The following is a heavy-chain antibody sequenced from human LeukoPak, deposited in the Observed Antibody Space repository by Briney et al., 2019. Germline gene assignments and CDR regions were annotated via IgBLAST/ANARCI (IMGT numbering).Heavy chain of an antibody. CDR3: ARGLMGAAGGYYFDY. V-gene: IGHV3-30-3*01. CDR1: GFTFSSYA. D-gene: IGHD2-8*01. J-gene: IGHJ4*02. Sequence: GGSLRLSCAASGFTFSSYAIHWVRQAPGKGLEWVAVISYDGSNKYYADSMKGRFTISRDNSKNTLYLQMNSLRAEDTAVYYCARGLMGAAGGYYFDYWGQGTLVTVSS. CDR2: ISYDGSNK.